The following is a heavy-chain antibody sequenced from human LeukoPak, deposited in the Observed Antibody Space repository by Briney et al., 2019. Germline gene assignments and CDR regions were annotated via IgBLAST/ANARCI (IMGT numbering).Heavy chain of an antibody. J-gene: IGHJ4*02. CDR2: ISGSGGST. V-gene: IGHV3-23*01. Sequence: GGSLRLSCAASGFTFSSYSMNWVRQAPGKGLEWVSAISGSGGSTYYADSVKGRFTISRDNSKNTLYLQMNSLRAEDTAVYYCAKKLAQIVVVPPAIPYFDYWGQGTLVTVSS. CDR3: AKKLAQIVVVPPAIPYFDY. CDR1: GFTFSSYS. D-gene: IGHD2-2*02.